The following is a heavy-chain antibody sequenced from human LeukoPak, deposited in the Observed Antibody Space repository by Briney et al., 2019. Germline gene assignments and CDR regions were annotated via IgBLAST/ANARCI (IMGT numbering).Heavy chain of an antibody. Sequence: AASVKVSCTASGYTFTGYYMHWVRQAPGQGLEWMGWINPNSGGTNYAQKFQGRVTMTRDTSISTAYMELSGLKSDDTAVYFCARENPGVPFDYWGQGTLVTVSS. CDR3: ARENPGVPFDY. CDR1: GYTFTGYY. CDR2: INPNSGGT. J-gene: IGHJ4*02. V-gene: IGHV1-2*02. D-gene: IGHD3-3*01.